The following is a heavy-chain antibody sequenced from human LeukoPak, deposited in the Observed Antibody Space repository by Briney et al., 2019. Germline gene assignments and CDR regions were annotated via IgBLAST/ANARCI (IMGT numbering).Heavy chain of an antibody. J-gene: IGHJ3*02. D-gene: IGHD6-19*01. Sequence: GASVKVSCKASGYTFTGYYMHWVRQAPGQGLEWMGIINPSGGSTSYAQKFQGRVTMTRDTSTSTVYMELSSLRSEDTAVYYCARDRRWLNAFDIWGQGTMVTVSS. CDR2: INPSGGST. CDR3: ARDRRWLNAFDI. V-gene: IGHV1-46*01. CDR1: GYTFTGYY.